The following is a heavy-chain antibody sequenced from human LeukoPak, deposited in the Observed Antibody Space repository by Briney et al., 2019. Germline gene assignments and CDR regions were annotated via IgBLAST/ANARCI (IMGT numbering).Heavy chain of an antibody. J-gene: IGHJ4*02. Sequence: PSETLSLTCSVSGGSISTYYWSWIRQPPGKGLEWIGYINYSGTTNYNPSLKSRVTISVDTSKNQFSLRLNSVTAADTAVYICARFGSDTFSYKYYFDSWGQGILVTVSS. CDR1: GGSISTYY. V-gene: IGHV4-59*08. CDR2: INYSGTT. D-gene: IGHD3-10*01. CDR3: ARFGSDTFSYKYYFDS.